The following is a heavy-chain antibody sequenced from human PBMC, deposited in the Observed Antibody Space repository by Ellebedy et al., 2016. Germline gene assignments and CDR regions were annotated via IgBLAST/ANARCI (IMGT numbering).Heavy chain of an antibody. J-gene: IGHJ4*02. D-gene: IGHD5-12*01. CDR1: GLNFNTFF. CDR2: ISGGGDIT. Sequence: GESLKISXTASGLNFNTFFMTWVRQAPGGGLEWVSTISGGGDITVSADSVKGRFTISRDNSKNTLYGQMKSLRTDDTAVYYCARGAYSGYELAFWGLGTLVTVSS. CDR3: ARGAYSGYELAF. V-gene: IGHV3-23*01.